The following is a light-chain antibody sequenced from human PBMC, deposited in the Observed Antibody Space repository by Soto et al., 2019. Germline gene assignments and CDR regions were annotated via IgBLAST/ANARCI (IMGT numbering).Light chain of an antibody. J-gene: IGKJ1*01. CDR2: PAS. Sequence: DIQMTQSPATLPVSVGDRVTITCRASQSIDRLLAWYQQRPGKAPNILLYPASSSATGAPSRFSASGSGTDFTLTISSLPPDDFATYYCQHYNSYGTFGQGTKVDIK. V-gene: IGKV1-5*01. CDR1: QSIDRL. CDR3: QHYNSYGT.